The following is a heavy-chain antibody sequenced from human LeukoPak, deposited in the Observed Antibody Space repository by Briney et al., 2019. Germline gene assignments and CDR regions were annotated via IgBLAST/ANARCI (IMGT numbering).Heavy chain of an antibody. D-gene: IGHD3-22*01. Sequence: GASVKVSCKASGGTFSSYAISWVRQAPGQGLEWMGGIIPIFGTANYAQKFQGRVTITADEPTSTAYMELSSLRSEDTAVYYCARYYDSSGYYSTYYFDYWGQGTLVTVSS. V-gene: IGHV1-69*13. J-gene: IGHJ4*02. CDR3: ARYYDSSGYYSTYYFDY. CDR1: GGTFSSYA. CDR2: IIPIFGTA.